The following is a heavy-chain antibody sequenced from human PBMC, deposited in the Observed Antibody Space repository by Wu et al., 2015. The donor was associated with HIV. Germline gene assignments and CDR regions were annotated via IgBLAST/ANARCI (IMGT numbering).Heavy chain of an antibody. CDR2: IIPIFGTA. CDR3: ARVGVERANKAAFDI. J-gene: IGHJ3*02. V-gene: IGHV1-69*05. Sequence: QVQLVQSGAEVKKPGSSVKVSCKASGGTFSSYAISWVRQAPGQGLEWMGGIIPIFGTANYAQKFQGRVTITTDESTNTAYMELSSLRSEDTAVYYCARVGVERANKAAFDIWGQGTMVTVSS. CDR1: GGTFSSYA. D-gene: IGHD5-24*01.